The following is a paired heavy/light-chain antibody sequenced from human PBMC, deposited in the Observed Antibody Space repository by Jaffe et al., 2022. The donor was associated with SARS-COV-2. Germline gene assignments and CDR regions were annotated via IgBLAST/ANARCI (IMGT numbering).Light chain of an antibody. V-gene: IGKV3-11*01. CDR2: DAS. J-gene: IGKJ4*01. CDR1: QSVSSY. CDR3: QQRSNWPPELT. Sequence: EIVLTQSPATLSLSPGERATLSCRASQSVSSYLAWYQQKPGQAPRLLIYDASNRATGIPARFSGSGSGTDFTLTISSLEPEDFAVYYCQQRSNWPPELTFGGGTKVEIK.
Heavy chain of an antibody. CDR2: IYYSGST. CDR1: GGSISSGGYY. Sequence: QVQLQESGPGLVKPSQTLSLTCTVSGGSISSGGYYWSWIRQHPGKGLEWIGYIYYSGSTYYNPSLKSRVTISVDTSKNQFSLKLSSVTAADTAVYYCARVLHDSSGYQMGDTWYFDLWGRGTLVTVSS. J-gene: IGHJ2*01. V-gene: IGHV4-31*03. CDR3: ARVLHDSSGYQMGDTWYFDL. D-gene: IGHD3-22*01.